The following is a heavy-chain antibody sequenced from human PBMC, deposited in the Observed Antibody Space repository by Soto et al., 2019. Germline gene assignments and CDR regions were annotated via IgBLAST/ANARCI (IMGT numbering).Heavy chain of an antibody. CDR3: ARDLRSENFSTYYYYYGMDV. D-gene: IGHD2-15*01. CDR1: GGTFSSYA. J-gene: IGHJ6*02. CDR2: IIPILNTA. Sequence: QVQLVQSGAEVKKPGSSVKVSCRASGGTFSSYAISWVRQAPGQGLEWMGGIIPILNTANYAQKFQGRVTITADESXXTXYXXLRSLRSEDTAVYYCARDLRSENFSTYYYYYGMDVWGQGTTVTVSS. V-gene: IGHV1-69*11.